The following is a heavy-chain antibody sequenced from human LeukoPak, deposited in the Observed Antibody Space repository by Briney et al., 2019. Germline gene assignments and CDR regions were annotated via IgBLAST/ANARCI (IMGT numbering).Heavy chain of an antibody. Sequence: PGGSLRLSCAASGLIVSSNYMSWVRQAPGKGLEWGSVIYSGGSTYYADSVKGRFTISRDNSKNTVYLQMNSLRAEDTAVYYCARYSYDSSGYPYYFDYWGQGTLVTVSS. CDR1: GLIVSSNY. D-gene: IGHD3-22*01. CDR3: ARYSYDSSGYPYYFDY. V-gene: IGHV3-53*01. CDR2: IYSGGST. J-gene: IGHJ4*02.